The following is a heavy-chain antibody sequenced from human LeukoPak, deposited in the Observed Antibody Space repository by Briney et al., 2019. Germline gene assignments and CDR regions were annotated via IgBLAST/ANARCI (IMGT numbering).Heavy chain of an antibody. J-gene: IGHJ4*02. Sequence: GGSLRLSCAASGFTFSSYSMNRVRQAPGKGLEWVSSISSSSSYIYYADSVKGRFTISRDNAKNSLYLQMNSLRAEDTAVYYCARDGRRYCSSTSCYVVYWGQGTLVTVSS. CDR3: ARDGRRYCSSTSCYVVY. CDR1: GFTFSSYS. V-gene: IGHV3-21*01. CDR2: ISSSSSYI. D-gene: IGHD2-2*01.